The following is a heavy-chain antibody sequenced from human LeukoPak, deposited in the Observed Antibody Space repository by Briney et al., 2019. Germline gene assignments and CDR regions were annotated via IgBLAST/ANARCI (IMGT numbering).Heavy chain of an antibody. CDR2: IRYDGSNK. D-gene: IGHD4-11*01. CDR3: AKDPLQYHYYYYYMDV. V-gene: IGHV3-30*02. CDR1: GFTFSSYG. J-gene: IGHJ6*03. Sequence: GGSLRLSCAASGFTFSSYGMHWVRQAPGKGLEWVAFIRYDGSNKYYADSVKGRFTISRDNSKNTLYLQMNSLRAEDTAVYYCAKDPLQYHYYYYYMDVWGKGTTVTVSS.